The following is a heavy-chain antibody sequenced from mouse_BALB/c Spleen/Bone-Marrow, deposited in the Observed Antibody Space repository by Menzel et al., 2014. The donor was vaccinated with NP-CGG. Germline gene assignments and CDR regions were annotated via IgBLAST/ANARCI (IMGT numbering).Heavy chain of an antibody. Sequence: EVMLVESGGGLVKPGGSLKLSCAASGFTFSSYAMSWVRQTPEKRLEWVASISSGGSTYYPDSVKGRFTISRDNARNILYLQMSSLRSEDTAMYYCASYYDYTWFAYWGQGTLVTVSA. J-gene: IGHJ3*01. CDR2: ISSGGST. V-gene: IGHV5-6-5*01. D-gene: IGHD2-4*01. CDR1: GFTFSSYA. CDR3: ASYYDYTWFAY.